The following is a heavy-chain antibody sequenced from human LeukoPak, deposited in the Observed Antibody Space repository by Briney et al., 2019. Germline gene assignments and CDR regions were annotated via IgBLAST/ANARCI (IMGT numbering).Heavy chain of an antibody. CDR2: ISGGGGST. CDR1: GFTLSNYA. CDR3: AKDQRPYYYYSSGYYPARYGMDG. J-gene: IGHJ6*02. Sequence: GGSLRLSCAAAGFTLSNYAMSWVRQAPGKGLEWVSAISGGGGSTYYADSVKGRFTISRDNSKNTLYLQMNSLRGEDTAVYYCAKDQRPYYYYSSGYYPARYGMDGWGQGTTVSVSS. D-gene: IGHD3-22*01. V-gene: IGHV3-23*01.